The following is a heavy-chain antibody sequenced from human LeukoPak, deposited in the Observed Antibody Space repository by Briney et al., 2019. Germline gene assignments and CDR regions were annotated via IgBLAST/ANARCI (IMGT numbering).Heavy chain of an antibody. CDR3: ARAARGYYYMDV. CDR2: IYYSGRT. Sequence: SETLSLTSTVSGGSISSHYWSWIRQPPGKGLEWIGYIYYSGRTNYNPSLKSRVTISVDTSKNQFSLKLSSVTAADTAVYYCARAARGYYYMDVWGKGTTVTVSS. V-gene: IGHV4-59*11. D-gene: IGHD6-6*01. CDR1: GGSISSHY. J-gene: IGHJ6*03.